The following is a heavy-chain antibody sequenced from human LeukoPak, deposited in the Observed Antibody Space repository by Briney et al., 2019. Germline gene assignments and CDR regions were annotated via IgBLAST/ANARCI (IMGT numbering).Heavy chain of an antibody. D-gene: IGHD1-1*01. J-gene: IGHJ4*02. CDR2: ISARAYTM. CDR3: GSQEGVRYFDY. Sequence: GGSLRLSCAGSGFSFGDNHMSWVRQAPGKGLEWIAYISARAYTMYYADSVKGRFTISRDNAKSSLYLQMHSLGADDTAVYYCGSQEGVRYFDYWGQGTLVTVSS. CDR1: GFSFGDNH. V-gene: IGHV3-11*01.